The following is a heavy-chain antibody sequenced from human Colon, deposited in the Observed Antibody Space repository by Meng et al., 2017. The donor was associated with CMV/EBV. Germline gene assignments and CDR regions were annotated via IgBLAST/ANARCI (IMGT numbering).Heavy chain of an antibody. CDR1: GYPFTGYY. CDR2: LNPKSGGI. V-gene: IGHV1-2*02. CDR3: ARGPSSTIPGFPY. J-gene: IGHJ4*02. Sequence: ASVKVSCKASGYPFTGYYLHWVRQAPGPGLEWMGSLNPKSGGIKYAQKFQGRVTMTRDTSINTAYMDLTRLTSDDTAVYFCARGPSSTIPGFPYWGQGTLVTVSS. D-gene: IGHD2-15*01.